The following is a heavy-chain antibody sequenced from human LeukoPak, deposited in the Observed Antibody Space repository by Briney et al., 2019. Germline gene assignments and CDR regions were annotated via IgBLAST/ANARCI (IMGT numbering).Heavy chain of an antibody. J-gene: IGHJ4*02. Sequence: SSETLSFTCTVSLDSTTSNFWSWVRQPPGKGLEWIGEIHRSGSPNYNPSLQSRVTISIDRSRNQIVLELSSVTAADTAVYYCAREILGGFNPGAYWGQGTLVTVSS. V-gene: IGHV4-4*02. CDR3: AREILGGFNPGAY. D-gene: IGHD1-14*01. CDR2: IHRSGSP. CDR1: LDSTTSNF.